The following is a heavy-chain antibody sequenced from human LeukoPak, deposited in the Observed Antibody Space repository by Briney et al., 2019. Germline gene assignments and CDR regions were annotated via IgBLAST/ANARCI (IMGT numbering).Heavy chain of an antibody. CDR2: INHSGST. J-gene: IGHJ4*02. CDR3: ARGWLQSGFDY. V-gene: IGHV4-34*01. D-gene: IGHD5-24*01. Sequence: SETLSLTCAVYGGSFSGYYWSWIRQPPGKGLEWIGEINHSGSTNYNPSLKSRVTISVDTSKNQFSLKLSSVTAADTAVYYCARGWLQSGFDYWGQGTLVTVSS. CDR1: GGSFSGYY.